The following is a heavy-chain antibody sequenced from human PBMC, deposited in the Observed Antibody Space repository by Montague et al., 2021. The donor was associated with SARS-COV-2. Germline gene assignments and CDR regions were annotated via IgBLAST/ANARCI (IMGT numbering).Heavy chain of an antibody. CDR1: GASISSRSYY. D-gene: IGHD3-10*01. CDR2: MSYSGST. CDR3: ATLAPSNCFTGMVQGYYSDG. Sequence: SETLSLTCTVSGASISSRSYYWGWIRQPPGKGLEWIGIMSYSGSTYYNPSLKSRVTIFVDTSKNQFSLRLSSVTAADTAVYYCATLAPSNCFTGMVQGYYSDGWGQGTLVTVSS. J-gene: IGHJ4*02. V-gene: IGHV4-39*01.